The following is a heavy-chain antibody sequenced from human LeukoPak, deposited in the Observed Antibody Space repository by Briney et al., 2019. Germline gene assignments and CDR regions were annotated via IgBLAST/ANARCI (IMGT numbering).Heavy chain of an antibody. J-gene: IGHJ4*02. CDR3: ARASRIVVVPAAIDY. Sequence: GGSLRLSCAASGFTFSSYWMSWVRQAPGKGLEWVANIKQDGSEKYYVDSVKGRFTISRDNAKNSLYLQMNSLRAEDTAVYYCARASRIVVVPAAIDYWGQGTLVTVSS. V-gene: IGHV3-7*01. D-gene: IGHD2-2*01. CDR2: IKQDGSEK. CDR1: GFTFSSYW.